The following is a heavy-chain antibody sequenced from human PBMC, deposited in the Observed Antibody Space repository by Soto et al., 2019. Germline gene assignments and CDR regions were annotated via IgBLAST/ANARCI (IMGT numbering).Heavy chain of an antibody. J-gene: IGHJ4*02. CDR3: ARGVYYSFWSGVNTHPYYCEV. CDR2: ISDDGSNT. Sequence: QVQLVESGGGVVQPGRSLRLSCAASGFTFSRHTMHWVRQAPGKGLEWVAAISDDGSNTYYADSVKGRFTISRDNSKKTLYLQMNSLSSKGTAVHQCARGVYYSFWSGVNTHPYYCEVWGQGTLVTVSS. V-gene: IGHV3-30-3*01. D-gene: IGHD3-3*01. CDR1: GFTFSRHT.